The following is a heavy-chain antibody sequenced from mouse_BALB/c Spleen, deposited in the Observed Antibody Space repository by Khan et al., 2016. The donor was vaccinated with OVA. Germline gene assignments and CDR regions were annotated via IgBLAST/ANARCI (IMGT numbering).Heavy chain of an antibody. CDR1: GYTFTSYT. D-gene: IGHD2-14*01. CDR2: INPNNGYT. V-gene: IGHV1-4*01. Sequence: VQLQQSGAELARPGASVKMSCKASGYTFTSYTIHWIKLRPGQGLEWIGYINPNNGYTNYNQKFKDKATLTADKSSTTVYMQLSSLTSDDSAVYNCVRDGAYYGNDGWFAYWGQGTLVTVSA. CDR3: VRDGAYYGNDGWFAY. J-gene: IGHJ3*01.